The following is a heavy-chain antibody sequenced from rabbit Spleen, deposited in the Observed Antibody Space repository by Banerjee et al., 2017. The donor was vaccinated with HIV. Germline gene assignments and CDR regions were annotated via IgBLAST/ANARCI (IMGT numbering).Heavy chain of an antibody. CDR3: ARRHSSNNGYDGMDL. CDR2: INSGAV. V-gene: IGHV1S47*01. J-gene: IGHJ6*01. D-gene: IGHD1-1*01. CDR1: GFDFSSNA. Sequence: QEQLVESGGGLVQPEGSLTLTCKASGFDFSSNAMSWVRQAPGKGLECIGYINSGAVYATWAKGRFTISKTSSTTVTLKMTSLTAADTATYFCARRHSSNNGYDGMDLWGPGTLVTVS.